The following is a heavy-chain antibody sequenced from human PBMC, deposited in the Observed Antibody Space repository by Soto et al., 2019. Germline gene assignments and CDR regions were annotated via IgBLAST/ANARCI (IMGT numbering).Heavy chain of an antibody. J-gene: IGHJ1*01. CDR3: ARGRGYCSSTGCLGEYFQH. CDR2: INHSGST. Sequence: SETLSLTCAVYGGSFSGYYWSWIRQPPGKGLEWIGEINHSGSTNYNPSLKSRVTISVDTSKNQFSLKLSSVTAADTAVYYCARGRGYCSSTGCLGEYFQHWGQGTLVTVSP. CDR1: GGSFSGYY. D-gene: IGHD2-2*01. V-gene: IGHV4-34*01.